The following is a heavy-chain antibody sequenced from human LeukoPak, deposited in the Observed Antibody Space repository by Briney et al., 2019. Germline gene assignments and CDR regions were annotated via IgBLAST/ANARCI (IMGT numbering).Heavy chain of an antibody. Sequence: GGSLRLSCAASGFTFSSYTMTWVRQAPGQGLEWVSSISSTSSNIYYADSVKGRFTISRDNAKNSLDLRMNSLRAEDTALYYCARAPGYHYVDYWGQGTLVTVSS. J-gene: IGHJ4*02. CDR1: GFTFSSYT. CDR3: ARAPGYHYVDY. V-gene: IGHV3-21*01. CDR2: ISSTSSNI. D-gene: IGHD3-16*02.